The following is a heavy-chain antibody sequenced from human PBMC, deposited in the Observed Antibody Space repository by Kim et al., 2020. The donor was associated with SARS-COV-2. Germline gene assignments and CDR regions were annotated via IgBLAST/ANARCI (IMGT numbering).Heavy chain of an antibody. Sequence: GGSLRLSCAASGFTFSSYAMSWVRQAPGKGLEWVSTINASGGTPYCADSVKGRFTFSRDNSKNTLYLQINNLRTEDTAKYYCARGASPWESSGFYKRAAFDIWGQGTVVTVSS. CDR1: GFTFSSYA. D-gene: IGHD3-22*01. J-gene: IGHJ3*02. CDR2: INASGGTP. CDR3: ARGASPWESSGFYKRAAFDI. V-gene: IGHV3-23*01.